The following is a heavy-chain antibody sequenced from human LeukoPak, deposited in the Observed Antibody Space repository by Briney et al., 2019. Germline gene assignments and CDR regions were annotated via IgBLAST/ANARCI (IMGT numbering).Heavy chain of an antibody. J-gene: IGHJ4*02. CDR1: GFTFRSYS. V-gene: IGHV3-48*01. CDR3: ARDRGIAVADYFDY. Sequence: GGSLRLSCAASGFTFRSYSMNWPRQAPGKGVEWVSYISSSSSTIYYADSVKGRFTISRDNAKNSLYLQMNSLRAEDTAVYYCARDRGIAVADYFDYWGQGTLVTVSS. D-gene: IGHD6-19*01. CDR2: ISSSSSTI.